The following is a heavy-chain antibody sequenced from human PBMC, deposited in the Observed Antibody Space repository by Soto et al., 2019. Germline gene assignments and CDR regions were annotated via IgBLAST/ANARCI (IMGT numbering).Heavy chain of an antibody. CDR1: GGTFSSYA. J-gene: IGHJ5*02. D-gene: IGHD3-10*01. CDR3: ARDSGSP. V-gene: IGHV1-3*01. Sequence: ASVKVSCTASGGTFSSYAITWVRQAPGQRLEWMGWINAGNGNIKYSQKFQGRITITRDTSASTAYMELSSLRSEDTAVYYCARDSGSPWGPGTLVTVSS. CDR2: INAGNGNI.